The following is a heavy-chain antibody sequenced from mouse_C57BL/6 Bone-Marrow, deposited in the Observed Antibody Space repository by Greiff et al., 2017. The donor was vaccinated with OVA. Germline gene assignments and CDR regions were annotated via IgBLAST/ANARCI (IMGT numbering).Heavy chain of an antibody. CDR2: ISNLAYSI. CDR3: ARLRDGYWYFDV. Sequence: EVMLVESGGGLVQPGGSLKLSCAASGFTFSDYGMAWVRQAPRKGPEWVAFISNLAYSIYYADTVTGRFTLSRENAKNTLYLEMSSLRSEDTAMYYCARLRDGYWYFDVWGTGTTVTVSS. J-gene: IGHJ1*03. D-gene: IGHD2-3*01. CDR1: GFTFSDYG. V-gene: IGHV5-15*01.